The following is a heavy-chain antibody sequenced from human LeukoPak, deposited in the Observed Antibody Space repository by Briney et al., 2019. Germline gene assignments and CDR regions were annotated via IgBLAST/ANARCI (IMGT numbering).Heavy chain of an antibody. CDR1: GFTFSSYW. Sequence: GGSLRLSCAASGFTFSSYWMSWVRQAPGKGLEWVTNIKQDGSEKYYVDSVKGRFTISRDNAKNSLYLQMNSLRAEDTAVYYCAELGITMIGGVWGKGTTVTISS. CDR2: IKQDGSEK. V-gene: IGHV3-7*01. J-gene: IGHJ6*04. D-gene: IGHD3-10*02. CDR3: AELGITMIGGV.